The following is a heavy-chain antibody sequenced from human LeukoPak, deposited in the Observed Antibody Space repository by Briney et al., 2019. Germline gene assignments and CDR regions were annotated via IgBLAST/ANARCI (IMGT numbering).Heavy chain of an antibody. CDR3: ARDFYDSSGYYFDY. Sequence: DPGRSLRLSCAASGFTFSSYAMHWVRQAPGKGLEWVAVISYDGSNKYYADSVKGRFTISRDNSENTLYLQMNSLRAEDTAVYYCARDFYDSSGYYFDYWGQGTLFTVSS. CDR1: GFTFSSYA. J-gene: IGHJ4*02. D-gene: IGHD3-22*01. V-gene: IGHV3-30*04. CDR2: ISYDGSNK.